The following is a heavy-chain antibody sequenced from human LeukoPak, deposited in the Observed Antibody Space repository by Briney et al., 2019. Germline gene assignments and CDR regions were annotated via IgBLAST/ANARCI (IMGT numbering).Heavy chain of an antibody. J-gene: IGHJ5*02. CDR2: FYSSGST. CDR3: ARDFSSKNWFDT. CDR1: GGSITTYS. Sequence: LETLSLTCTVFGGSITTYSWSWIRQPAGRGLEWIGRFYSSGSTDYNPSLKSRVTMSVDTSKNQVSLKLSSVTAADTAIYYCARDFSSKNWFDTWGQGTLVTVSS. V-gene: IGHV4-4*07. D-gene: IGHD2/OR15-2a*01.